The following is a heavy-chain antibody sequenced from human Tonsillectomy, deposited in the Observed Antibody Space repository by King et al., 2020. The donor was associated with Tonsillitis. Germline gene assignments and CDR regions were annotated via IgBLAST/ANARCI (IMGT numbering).Heavy chain of an antibody. CDR2: MYSGGST. J-gene: IGHJ4*02. CDR1: GFTVSSNY. Sequence: VQLVESGGGLIQPGGSLRLSCAASGFTVSSNYMSWVRQAPGKGLEWVSVMYSGGSTYYADPGEGRFTLSRDNSKTTLYLEMNSLRAEDTAVYYCAGDVAAAGFLWDWGQGTLVTVSS. D-gene: IGHD6-13*01. V-gene: IGHV3-53*01. CDR3: AGDVAAAGFLWD.